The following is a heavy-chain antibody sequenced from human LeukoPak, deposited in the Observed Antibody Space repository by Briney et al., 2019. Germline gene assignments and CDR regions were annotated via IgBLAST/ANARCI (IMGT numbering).Heavy chain of an antibody. V-gene: IGHV3-30*18. CDR3: AKDRSQQLVRGYYYYGMDV. CDR2: ISYDGSNK. J-gene: IGHJ6*02. Sequence: GRSLRLSCAASGFTFSSYGMHWVRQAPGKGLEWVAVISYDGSNKYYADSVKGRFTISRDNSKNTLYLQMNSLRAEDTAVYYRAKDRSQQLVRGYYYYGMDVWGQGTTVTVSS. CDR1: GFTFSSYG. D-gene: IGHD6-6*01.